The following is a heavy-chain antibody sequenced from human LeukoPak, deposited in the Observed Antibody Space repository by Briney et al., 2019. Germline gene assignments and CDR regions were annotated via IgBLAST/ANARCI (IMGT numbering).Heavy chain of an antibody. CDR1: EFTFSSYN. CDR2: ISSFSSYI. V-gene: IGHV3-21*01. J-gene: IGHJ6*03. CDR3: ARVRFYDILTGYYYYYMDV. D-gene: IGHD3-9*01. Sequence: GGSLRLSCAASEFTFSSYNMNWVRQAPGKGLEWVSSISSFSSYIYYADSVKGRFTISRDNAWNSLYLQMSSLRAEDTAVYYCARVRFYDILTGYYYYYMDVWGKGTTVTVSS.